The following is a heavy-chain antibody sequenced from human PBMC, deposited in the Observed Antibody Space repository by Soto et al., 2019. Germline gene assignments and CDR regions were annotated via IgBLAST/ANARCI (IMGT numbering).Heavy chain of an antibody. CDR1: GFTFSSYA. CDR2: ISGSGGST. Sequence: GGSLRLSCAASGFTFSSYAMSWVRQAPGKGLEWVSAISGSGGSTYYADSVKGRFTISRDNSKNTLYLQMNSLRAEDTAVYYCAKRGIDYDYVWGSYYKPYLYWGQGTLVTVSS. V-gene: IGHV3-23*01. J-gene: IGHJ4*02. D-gene: IGHD3-16*01. CDR3: AKRGIDYDYVWGSYYKPYLY.